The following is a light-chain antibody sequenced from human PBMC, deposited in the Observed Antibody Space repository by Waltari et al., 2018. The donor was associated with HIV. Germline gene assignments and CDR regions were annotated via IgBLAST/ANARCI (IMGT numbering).Light chain of an antibody. CDR3: QQSYSTPPWT. CDR1: LNINNY. CDR2: AVS. V-gene: IGKV1-39*01. Sequence: DILMTQSPSSLSASVGGRVTITCRASLNINNYLNWSQQRPGKAPKLLIYAVSRLESGVPSEFSGAGSGTDFTFTISNLQPEDFATYYCQQSYSTPPWTFGQGGRVEI. J-gene: IGKJ1*01.